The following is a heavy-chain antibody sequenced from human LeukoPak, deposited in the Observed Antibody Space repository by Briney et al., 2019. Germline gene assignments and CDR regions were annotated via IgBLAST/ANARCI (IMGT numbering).Heavy chain of an antibody. CDR3: ARGQRMITFGGVIADAFDI. CDR2: INAGNGNT. CDR1: GYTFTSFA. V-gene: IGHV1-3*01. J-gene: IGHJ3*02. Sequence: ASVKVSCMASGYTFTSFALHWVRQAPGQRLEWMGWINAGNGNTKYSQKFQGRVTITRDTSASTAYMELSSLRSEDTAVYYCARGQRMITFGGVIADAFDIWGQGTMVTVSS. D-gene: IGHD3-16*02.